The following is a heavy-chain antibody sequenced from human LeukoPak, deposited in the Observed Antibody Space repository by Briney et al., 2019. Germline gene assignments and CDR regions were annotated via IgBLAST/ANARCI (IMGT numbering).Heavy chain of an antibody. V-gene: IGHV3-74*01. Sequence: GGSLRLSCAASGFIFSNSWVHWIRQAPERGLVWVSRMNSDGRTINYGDSVKGRLTTSRDNAKSTLYLQMNNLRAEDTAVYYCARGGNYYLDYWGQGTLVTVSS. D-gene: IGHD1-1*01. CDR1: GFIFSNSW. CDR3: ARGGNYYLDY. J-gene: IGHJ4*02. CDR2: MNSDGRTI.